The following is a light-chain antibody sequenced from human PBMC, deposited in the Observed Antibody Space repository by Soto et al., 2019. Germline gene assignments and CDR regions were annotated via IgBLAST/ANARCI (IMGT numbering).Light chain of an antibody. CDR2: GAS. CDR3: QQYGGSRT. J-gene: IGKJ1*01. Sequence: EIVLTQSPGTLSLSPGERATLSCRASLTVYSNVAWYQQKPGQAPSLLISGASTRATGVPDRFSGSGSGTDFTLTISRLEPEDFAVYYCQQYGGSRTFGQGTKVDIK. V-gene: IGKV3-20*01. CDR1: LTVYSN.